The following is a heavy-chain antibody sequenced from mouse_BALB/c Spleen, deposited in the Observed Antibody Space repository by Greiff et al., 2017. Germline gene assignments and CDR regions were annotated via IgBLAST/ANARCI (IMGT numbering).Heavy chain of an antibody. D-gene: IGHD1-1*01. V-gene: IGHV1-5*01. Sequence: EVQLQESGTVLARPGASVKMSCKASGYTFTSYWMHWVKQRPGQGLEWIGAIYPGNSDTSYNQKFKGKAKLTAVTSTSTAYMELSSLTNEDSAVYYCTRDLRGYYYGSSSAWFAYWGQGTLVTVSA. CDR1: GYTFTSYW. CDR2: IYPGNSDT. J-gene: IGHJ3*01. CDR3: TRDLRGYYYGSSSAWFAY.